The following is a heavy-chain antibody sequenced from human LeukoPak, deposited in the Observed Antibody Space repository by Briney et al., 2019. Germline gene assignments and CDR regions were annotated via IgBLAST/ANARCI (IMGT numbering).Heavy chain of an antibody. J-gene: IGHJ4*02. CDR1: GASISSYY. V-gene: IGHV4-59*01. CDR2: LFYTGSA. Sequence: PSETLSLTCTVSGASISSYYWSWIRQPPGKGLEWIGYLFYTGSANYSPSLKSRVTISVHASENQFSLKLSSVTAADTAVYYCAGAGSGYSLDYWGRGTLVTVSA. D-gene: IGHD3-22*01. CDR3: AGAGSGYSLDY.